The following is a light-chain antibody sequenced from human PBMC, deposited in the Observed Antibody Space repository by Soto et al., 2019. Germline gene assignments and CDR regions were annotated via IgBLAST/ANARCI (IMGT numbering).Light chain of an antibody. Sequence: EIVLTQSPGTLSLSPGERATLSFRASQSISSSYFAWYQQKPGQAPRLLVYGVSSRATDVPDRFSGSGSGTDFTLTISRLEPEDFAVYYCQQYTDSRTFGQGTKVDIK. V-gene: IGKV3-20*01. J-gene: IGKJ1*01. CDR1: QSISSSY. CDR2: GVS. CDR3: QQYTDSRT.